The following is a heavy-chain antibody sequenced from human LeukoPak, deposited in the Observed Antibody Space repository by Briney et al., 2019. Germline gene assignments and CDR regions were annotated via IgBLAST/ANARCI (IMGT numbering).Heavy chain of an antibody. V-gene: IGHV1-2*02. CDR2: INPNSGGT. D-gene: IGHD6-6*01. J-gene: IGHJ3*02. CDR1: GYTFTGYY. CDR3: AREGSSSPSALDI. Sequence: ASVKVSCKASGYTFTGYYMHWVRQAPGQGLEWMGWINPNSGGTNYAQKFQGRVTMTRDTSISTAYMELSRLRSDDTAVYYCAREGSSSPSALDIWGQGTMVTVSS.